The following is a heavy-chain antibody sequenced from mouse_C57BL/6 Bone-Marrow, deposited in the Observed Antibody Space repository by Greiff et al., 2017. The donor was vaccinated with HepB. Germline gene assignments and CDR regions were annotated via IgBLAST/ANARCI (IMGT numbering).Heavy chain of an antibody. Sequence: EVQLQQSGAELVRPGASVKLSCTASGFNIKDYYMHWVKQRPEQGLEWIGRIDPEDGDTEYAPKFQGKATMTADTSSNTAYLQLSSLTSEDTAVYYCTAPYVYGGGYFDVWGTGTTVTVSS. J-gene: IGHJ1*03. V-gene: IGHV14-1*01. D-gene: IGHD1-2*01. CDR2: IDPEDGDT. CDR1: GFNIKDYY. CDR3: TAPYVYGGGYFDV.